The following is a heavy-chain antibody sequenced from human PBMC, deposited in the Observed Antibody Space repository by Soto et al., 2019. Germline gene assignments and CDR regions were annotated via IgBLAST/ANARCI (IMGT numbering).Heavy chain of an antibody. CDR2: IWYDGSNK. CDR1: GFTFSSYG. CDR3: ARDRAMANIDY. V-gene: IGHV3-33*01. Sequence: GESLKISCAASGFTFSSYGMHWVRQAPGKGLEWVAVIWYDGSNKYYTDSVKGRFTISRDNSKNTLYLQMNSLRAEDTAVYYCARDRAMANIDYWGQGTLVTVSS. D-gene: IGHD5-18*01. J-gene: IGHJ4*02.